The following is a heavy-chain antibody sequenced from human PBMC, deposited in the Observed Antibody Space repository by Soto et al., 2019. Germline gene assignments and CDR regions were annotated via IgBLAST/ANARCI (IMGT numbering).Heavy chain of an antibody. V-gene: IGHV1-58*02. CDR3: AAVAVSCSGGSCYRGYFDY. J-gene: IGHJ4*02. CDR1: GLTFTSSA. Sequence: SVKVSCKASGLTFTSSAMQWVRQARGQRLEWIGWIVVGSGNTNYAQKFQERVTITRDMSTSTAYMELSSLRSEDTAVYYCAAVAVSCSGGSCYRGYFDYWGQGTLVTVSS. D-gene: IGHD2-15*01. CDR2: IVVGSGNT.